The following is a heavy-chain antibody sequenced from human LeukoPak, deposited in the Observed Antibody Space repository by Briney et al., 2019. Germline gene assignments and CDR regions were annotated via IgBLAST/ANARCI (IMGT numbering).Heavy chain of an antibody. CDR1: GGPISSGSYY. J-gene: IGHJ5*02. D-gene: IGHD2-21*02. V-gene: IGHV4-61*02. CDR3: ARDIAYCGGDCYVQFDP. CDR2: IYTSGST. Sequence: SQTLSLTCTVSGGPISSGSYYWRWIRQPAGKGLEWIGRIYTSGSTNYNPSLKSRVTISVDTSKNQFSLKLSSVTAADTAVYYCARDIAYCGGDCYVQFDPWGQGTLVTVSS.